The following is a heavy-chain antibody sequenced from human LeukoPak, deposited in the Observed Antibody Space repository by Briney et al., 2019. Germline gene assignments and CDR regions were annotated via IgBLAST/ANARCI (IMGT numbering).Heavy chain of an antibody. D-gene: IGHD2-21*01. CDR3: ARGYSSDN. Sequence: GGSLRLSCAASGFIVSNNYMSWVRQAPGKGLEWVSVIYSGGSTYYAESVKGRFTISRDNSKNTLNLQMNSLRAEDAAVYYCARGYSSDNWGQGTLVTVSS. CDR2: IYSGGST. J-gene: IGHJ4*02. CDR1: GFIVSNNY. V-gene: IGHV3-66*01.